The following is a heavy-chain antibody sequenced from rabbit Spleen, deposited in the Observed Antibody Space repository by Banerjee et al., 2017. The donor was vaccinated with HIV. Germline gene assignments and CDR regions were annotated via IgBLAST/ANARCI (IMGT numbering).Heavy chain of an antibody. D-gene: IGHD8-1*01. Sequence: QSLEESVGGLVKPGASLTLTCKASGFSFNSGYDMCWVRQAPGKGLEWVACAYAGSSGSTYSATWAKGRFTISKTSSTTVTLQMTSLTAADTATYFCARDAGTSFSTYGMDLWGQGTLVTVS. CDR1: GFSFNSGYD. V-gene: IGHV1S40*01. J-gene: IGHJ6*01. CDR3: ARDAGTSFSTYGMDL. CDR2: AYAGSSGST.